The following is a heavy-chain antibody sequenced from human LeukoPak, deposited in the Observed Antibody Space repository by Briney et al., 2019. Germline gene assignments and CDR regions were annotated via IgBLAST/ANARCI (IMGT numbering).Heavy chain of an antibody. J-gene: IGHJ5*02. CDR2: ISYDGSNK. Sequence: GGSLRLSCAASGFTFSSYAMHWVRQAPGKGLEWVAVISYDGSNKYYADSVKGRFTISRDNSKNTLYLQMNSLRAEDTAVYYCARDQGDSSSWFDPWGQGTLVTVSS. V-gene: IGHV3-30*01. CDR3: ARDQGDSSSWFDP. D-gene: IGHD6-13*01. CDR1: GFTFSSYA.